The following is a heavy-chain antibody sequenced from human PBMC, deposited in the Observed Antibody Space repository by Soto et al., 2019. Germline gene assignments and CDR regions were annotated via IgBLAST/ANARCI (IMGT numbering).Heavy chain of an antibody. CDR1: GFTFSSYW. V-gene: IGHV3-74*01. CDR2: INSDGSAT. D-gene: IGHD5-18*01. Sequence: ETLRLSCAASGFTFSSYWMHWVRQTAGKGLVWVSQINSDGSATRYADSVKGRFTISRDNAKNTVYLQMNSLRAEDTAVYYCATLNSFGSDYWGQGTLVTVSS. CDR3: ATLNSFGSDY. J-gene: IGHJ4*02.